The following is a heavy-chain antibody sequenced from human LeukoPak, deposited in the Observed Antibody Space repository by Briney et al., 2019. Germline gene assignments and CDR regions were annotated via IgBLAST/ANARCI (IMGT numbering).Heavy chain of an antibody. CDR3: AKVFSSSIVVTPFDY. CDR1: GFTSSSYA. CDR2: VSGSGDRM. Sequence: PGGSLRLSCAASGFTSSSYALNWVRQAPGKGLEWVATVSGSGDRMYHADSVKGRFTISRDNSKNTLYLQMNSLRAEDTAVYYCAKVFSSSIVVTPFDYWGQGTLVTVSS. V-gene: IGHV3-23*01. D-gene: IGHD2-2*01. J-gene: IGHJ4*02.